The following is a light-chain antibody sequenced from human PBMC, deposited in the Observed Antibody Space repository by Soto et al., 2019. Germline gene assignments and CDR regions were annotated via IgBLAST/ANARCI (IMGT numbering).Light chain of an antibody. Sequence: QSALTQPASVSGSPGQSITISCTGTSNDVGSYNLVSWYQQHPGKAPKLMIYEGSKRPSGVSNRVSGSKSDNTGSLTISGLQSEDEADYYCCSYAGSSTIVFGGGTKLTVL. V-gene: IGLV2-23*03. J-gene: IGLJ3*02. CDR2: EGS. CDR1: SNDVGSYNL. CDR3: CSYAGSSTIV.